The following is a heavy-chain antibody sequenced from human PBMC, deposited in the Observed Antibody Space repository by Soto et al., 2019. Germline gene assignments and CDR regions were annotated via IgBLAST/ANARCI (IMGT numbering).Heavy chain of an antibody. CDR3: AGVSRGWAFDI. CDR1: GGSISSGDYY. Sequence: SETLSLTCTVSGGSISSGDYYWSWIRQPPGKGLEWIGYIYYSGSTYYNPSLKSRVTISVDTSKNQFSLKLSSVTAADTAVYYCAGVSRGWAFDIWGQGTMVTVSS. CDR2: IYYSGST. J-gene: IGHJ3*02. V-gene: IGHV4-30-4*01.